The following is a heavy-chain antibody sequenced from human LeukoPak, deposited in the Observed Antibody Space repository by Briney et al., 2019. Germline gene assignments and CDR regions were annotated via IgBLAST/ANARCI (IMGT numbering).Heavy chain of an antibody. CDR3: ARDAVSTVTAGGIDY. Sequence: ASVKVSCKASGYTFTSYGISWVRQAPGQVLERMAWISAYSGNTEYAENIQGRVTMTTDTSTSTAYMELRSLRSDDTAVYYCARDAVSTVTAGGIDYWGQGTLVTVSS. CDR2: ISAYSGNT. J-gene: IGHJ4*02. D-gene: IGHD2-21*02. V-gene: IGHV1-18*01. CDR1: GYTFTSYG.